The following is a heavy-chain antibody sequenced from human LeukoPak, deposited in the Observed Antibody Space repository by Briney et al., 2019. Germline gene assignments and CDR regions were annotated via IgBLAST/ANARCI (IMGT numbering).Heavy chain of an antibody. CDR3: ARHVAPEMDYFDY. J-gene: IGHJ4*02. D-gene: IGHD2-8*01. CDR1: GFTFSTYW. Sequence: GSLRLSCAASGFTFSTYWMSWVRQPPGKGLEWIGEINHSGSTNYNPSLKSRVTISVDTSKNQFSLTLRSVTAADTAMYHCARHVAPEMDYFDYWGQGTLVTVSS. CDR2: INHSGST. V-gene: IGHV4-4*02.